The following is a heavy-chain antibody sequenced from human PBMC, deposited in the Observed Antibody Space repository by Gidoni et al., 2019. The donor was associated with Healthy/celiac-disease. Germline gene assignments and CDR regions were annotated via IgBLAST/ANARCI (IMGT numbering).Heavy chain of an antibody. CDR2: IGGSGGST. J-gene: IGHJ6*02. CDR1: GFTFSSYA. CDR3: AKDGGSHNYYYYGMDV. Sequence: EVQLLESGGGLVQPGGSLRLACAASGFTFSSYAMSWVRQAPGKGLEWVSAIGGSGGSTYYADSVKGRFTISRDNSKNTLYLQMNSLRAEDTAVYYCAKDGGSHNYYYYGMDVWGQGTTVTVSS. V-gene: IGHV3-23*01. D-gene: IGHD1-26*01.